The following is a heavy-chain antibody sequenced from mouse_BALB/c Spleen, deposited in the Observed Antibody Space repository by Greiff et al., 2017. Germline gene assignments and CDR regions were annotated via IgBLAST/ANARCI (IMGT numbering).Heavy chain of an antibody. CDR1: GFTFTDYY. V-gene: IGHV7-3*02. Sequence: EVQLVESGGGLVQPGGSLRLSCATSGFTFTDYYMSWVRQPPGKALEWLGFIRNKANGYTTEYSASVKGRFTISRDNSQSILYLQMNTLRAEDSATYYCARALSTWHYAMDYWGQGTSVTVSS. D-gene: IGHD6-1*01. CDR2: IRNKANGYTT. J-gene: IGHJ4*01. CDR3: ARALSTWHYAMDY.